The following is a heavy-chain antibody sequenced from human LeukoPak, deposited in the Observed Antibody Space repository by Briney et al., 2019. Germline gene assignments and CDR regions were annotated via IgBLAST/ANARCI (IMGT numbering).Heavy chain of an antibody. Sequence: SETLSLTCTVPGGSISSYYWSWIRQPPGKGLEGIGYIYYSGSTKYNSSLRSRVTISVDTSKNQFSLNLSSVTAADTAVYYCARHVAQRPHFFDYWGQGTLVTVSS. CDR1: GGSISSYY. CDR2: IYYSGST. CDR3: ARHVAQRPHFFDY. V-gene: IGHV4-59*08. J-gene: IGHJ4*02. D-gene: IGHD2-21*01.